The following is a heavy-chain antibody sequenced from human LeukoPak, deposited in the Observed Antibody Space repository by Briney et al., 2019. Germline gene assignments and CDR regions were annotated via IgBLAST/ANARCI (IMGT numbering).Heavy chain of an antibody. CDR3: ARCTTGRTFGSLREIKRSREIDY. D-gene: IGHD1-1*01. CDR2: ISSSGSTI. V-gene: IGHV3-48*04. CDR1: GLTISSYS. J-gene: IGHJ4*02. Sequence: GGSLRLSCAASGLTISSYSMNWVRQAPGKGLQWVSYISSSGSTIYYADSVKGRFTISRDNAKNSLYLQMNSLRVEDTAVYYCARCTTGRTFGSLREIKRSREIDYWGQGTLVTVSS.